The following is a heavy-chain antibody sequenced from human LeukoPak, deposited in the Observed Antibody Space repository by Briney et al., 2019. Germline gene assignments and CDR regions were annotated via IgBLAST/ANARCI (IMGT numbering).Heavy chain of an antibody. CDR2: IFGGGGT. V-gene: IGHV3-66*02. CDR3: ARSDSSSSRCAFDS. Sequence: PGGSLRLSCAASGFTVSSNFMIWVRQAPGKGLEWVSGIFGGGGTYYADSVKGRFTISRDNSKNTVYLQMNGLRPEDTAVYSCARSDSSSSRCAFDSWGLGTMVSVSS. CDR1: GFTVSSNF. J-gene: IGHJ3*01. D-gene: IGHD6-6*01.